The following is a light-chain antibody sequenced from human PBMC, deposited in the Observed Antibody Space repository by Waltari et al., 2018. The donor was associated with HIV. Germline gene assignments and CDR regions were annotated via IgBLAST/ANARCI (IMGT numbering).Light chain of an antibody. CDR2: TNN. Sequence: QSVLTQPPSASGTPGQRVTISCSGRNSNIGSNTVTWYQQLPGTAPKLLIYTNNQRSSGVSDRFSGSKSGTSASLCIGGLQSEDEADYYCAAWDDSLNAHVLFGGGTKLTVL. V-gene: IGLV1-44*01. CDR1: NSNIGSNT. J-gene: IGLJ2*01. CDR3: AAWDDSLNAHVL.